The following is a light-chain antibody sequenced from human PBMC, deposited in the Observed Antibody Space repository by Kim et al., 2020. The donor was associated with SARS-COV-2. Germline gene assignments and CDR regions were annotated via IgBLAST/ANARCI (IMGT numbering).Light chain of an antibody. Sequence: APGKTARITCEGNNIGSKSMHWYQQKPGQAPVLVIYYDSDRPSGIPERFSGSNSGNTATLTISRVEAGDEADYYCQVWDSSSDHVVFGGGTQLTVL. CDR2: YDS. CDR1: NIGSKS. J-gene: IGLJ2*01. V-gene: IGLV3-21*04. CDR3: QVWDSSSDHVV.